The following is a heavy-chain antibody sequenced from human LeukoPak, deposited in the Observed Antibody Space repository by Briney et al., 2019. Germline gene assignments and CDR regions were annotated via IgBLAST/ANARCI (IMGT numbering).Heavy chain of an antibody. V-gene: IGHV3-72*01. J-gene: IGHJ4*02. CDR3: ARDGPGAYSRY. CDR2: IRNKANSYTT. CDR1: GFTFSDHY. Sequence: GGSLRLSCAASGFTFSDHYMDWVRQAPGKGLEWVGRIRNKANSYTTEYAASVKGRFTISRDDSKNSLYLQMNSLKTEDTAVYYCARDGPGAYSRYWGQGTLVTVSS. D-gene: IGHD2-15*01.